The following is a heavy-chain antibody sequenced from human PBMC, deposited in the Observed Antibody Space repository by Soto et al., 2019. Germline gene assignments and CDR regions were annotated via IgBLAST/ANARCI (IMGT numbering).Heavy chain of an antibody. V-gene: IGHV3-30*03. CDR3: ATSSEVYSFYFYYGMDV. J-gene: IGHJ6*02. CDR2: ILHDGSNE. Sequence: QVQLEESGGGVVQPGRSLRLSCAASGFSFSSYNMHWVRQAPGKGLEWVALILHDGSNEYYADSVKGRFTITSDNSNDTLYRQMKSVRAGDTAVYYCATSSEVYSFYFYYGMDVWGQGTTVTVSS. CDR1: GFSFSSYN. D-gene: IGHD2-8*01.